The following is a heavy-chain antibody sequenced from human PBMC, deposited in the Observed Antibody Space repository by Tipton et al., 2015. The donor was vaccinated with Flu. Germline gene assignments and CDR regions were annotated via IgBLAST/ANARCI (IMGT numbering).Heavy chain of an antibody. V-gene: IGHV3-43D*04. CDR2: ISWDGGST. CDR3: AKDISPYYYYGMDV. CDR1: GFTFDDYA. J-gene: IGHJ6*02. Sequence: AASGFTFDDYAMHWVRQAPGKGLEWVSLISWDGGSTYYADSVKGRFTISRDNSKNSLYLQMNSLRAEDTALYYCAKDISPYYYYGMDVWGQGTTVTVSS.